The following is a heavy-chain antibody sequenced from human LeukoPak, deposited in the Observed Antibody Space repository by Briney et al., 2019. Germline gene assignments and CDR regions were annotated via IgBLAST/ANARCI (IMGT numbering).Heavy chain of an antibody. CDR3: ARGGNYYFDY. Sequence: QAGGCLRLSCAASGFTFSNSWMHWVRQAPGKGLVWVSRINRDGTIRNYADSVKGRFTISRDSAKNTLYLQLNSLRAEDTAVYYCARGGNYYFDYWGQGTLVTVSS. V-gene: IGHV3-74*01. D-gene: IGHD3-16*01. CDR1: GFTFSNSW. J-gene: IGHJ4*02. CDR2: INRDGTIR.